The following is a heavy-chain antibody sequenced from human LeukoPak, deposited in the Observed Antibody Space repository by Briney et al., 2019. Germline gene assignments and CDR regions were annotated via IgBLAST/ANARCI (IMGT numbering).Heavy chain of an antibody. D-gene: IGHD3-22*01. Sequence: GGSLRLSCAASGFTFSSYTMNWVRQAPGKGLEWVSYISSGSTTIYYADSVKGRLTISRDNAKSSLYLQMNSLRDEDTAVYYCARGPYYSDSRGYSNWFDPWGQGTLVTVSS. CDR2: ISSGSTTI. J-gene: IGHJ5*02. CDR3: ARGPYYSDSRGYSNWFDP. CDR1: GFTFSSYT. V-gene: IGHV3-48*02.